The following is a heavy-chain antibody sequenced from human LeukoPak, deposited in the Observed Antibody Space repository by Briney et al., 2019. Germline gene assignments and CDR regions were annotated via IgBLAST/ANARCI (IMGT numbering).Heavy chain of an antibody. J-gene: IGHJ4*02. CDR2: INKSGGGK. D-gene: IGHD6-19*01. CDR1: GFSFSRYY. CDR3: AKVTWSSSGSDY. Sequence: GGSLRLSCVASGFSFSRYYMSWVRQTPEGGLGWVSGINKSGGGKYYADSVKGRFTMSRDNSKNTLFLQMNSLRAEDTAVYYCAKVTWSSSGSDYWGQGTLVTVSS. V-gene: IGHV3-23*01.